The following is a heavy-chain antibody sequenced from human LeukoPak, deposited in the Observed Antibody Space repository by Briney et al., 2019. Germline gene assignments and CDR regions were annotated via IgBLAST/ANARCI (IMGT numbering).Heavy chain of an antibody. CDR2: IYSGGST. Sequence: PGGSLRLSCAASGFTVSSNYMSWVRQAPGKGLEWVSVIYSGGSTYYADSVKGRFTISRDNAKNSLYLQMNSLRAEDTAVYYCARDQLKVEEVATTLKPYSSSWYVNYWGQGTLVTVSS. D-gene: IGHD6-13*01. J-gene: IGHJ4*02. CDR1: GFTVSSNY. CDR3: ARDQLKVEEVATTLKPYSSSWYVNY. V-gene: IGHV3-66*01.